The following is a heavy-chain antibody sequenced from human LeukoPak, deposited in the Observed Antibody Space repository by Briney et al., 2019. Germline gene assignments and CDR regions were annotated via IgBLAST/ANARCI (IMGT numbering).Heavy chain of an antibody. CDR3: ARPRFLEGAFDI. J-gene: IGHJ3*02. CDR1: GGSITSGSNY. CDR2: IYYSGNT. V-gene: IGHV4-39*01. D-gene: IGHD3-3*01. Sequence: PSETLSLTCTVSGGSITSGSNYWGWIRQAPGKGLEWIGTIYYSGNTYYNPSLKSRVTISVDTSKNQFSLKLSSVTAADTAVYYCARPRFLEGAFDIWGQGTMLTVSS.